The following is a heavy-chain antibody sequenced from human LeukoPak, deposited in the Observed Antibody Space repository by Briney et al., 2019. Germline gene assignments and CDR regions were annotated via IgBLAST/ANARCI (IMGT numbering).Heavy chain of an antibody. CDR1: GDSVSGNSAT. D-gene: IGHD4-11*01. V-gene: IGHV6-1*01. J-gene: IGHJ4*02. Sequence: SQTLSLTCAISGDSVSGNSATWNWIRQPPSRGLEWLGRTYYRSKWYTDYAVSVKSRITINPDTSKNQFSLQLNSVTPEDTAVYYCARVSAARLFDYWGQGTLVTVSS. CDR2: TYYRSKWYT. CDR3: ARVSAARLFDY.